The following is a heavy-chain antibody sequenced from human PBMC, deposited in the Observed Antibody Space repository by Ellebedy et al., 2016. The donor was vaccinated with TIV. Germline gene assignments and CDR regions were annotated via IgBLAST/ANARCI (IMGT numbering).Heavy chain of an antibody. D-gene: IGHD3-10*01. V-gene: IGHV3-30*03. Sequence: GESPKISXVASGFTFRSHGTYWVRQAPGKGLEWVAVISSDGSNKYYADSVKGRFTISRDNSKNTLYLQMNSLRTDDMAVYYCARGGSSGSSDYWGQGTLVTVSS. J-gene: IGHJ4*02. CDR3: ARGGSSGSSDY. CDR1: GFTFRSHG. CDR2: ISSDGSNK.